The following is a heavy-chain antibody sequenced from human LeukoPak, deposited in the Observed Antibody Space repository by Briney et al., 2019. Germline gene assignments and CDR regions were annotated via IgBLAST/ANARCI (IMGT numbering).Heavy chain of an antibody. V-gene: IGHV3-30*02. CDR1: GFTFSSYG. CDR3: AKDTSGSSRFWYFDL. J-gene: IGHJ2*01. Sequence: PGGSLRLSCAASGFTFSSYGMHWVRQAPGKGLEWVAFIRYDGSNKYYADSVKGRFTISRDNSKNTLYLQMNSLRAEDTAVYYCAKDTSGSSRFWYFDLWGRGTLVTVSS. D-gene: IGHD6-13*01. CDR2: IRYDGSNK.